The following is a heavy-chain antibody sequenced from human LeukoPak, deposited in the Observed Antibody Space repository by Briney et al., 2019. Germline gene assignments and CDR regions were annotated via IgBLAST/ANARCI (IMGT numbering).Heavy chain of an antibody. D-gene: IGHD6-6*01. Sequence: GGSLRLSCAASGFTVSSNYMSWVRQAPGKGLEWVSVIYSGGGTYYADSVKGRFTISRDNSKNTLYLQMNSLRAEDTAVYYCAREGSSPPYYYYYMDVWGKGTTVTVSS. J-gene: IGHJ6*03. CDR2: IYSGGGT. CDR1: GFTVSSNY. V-gene: IGHV3-53*05. CDR3: AREGSSPPYYYYYMDV.